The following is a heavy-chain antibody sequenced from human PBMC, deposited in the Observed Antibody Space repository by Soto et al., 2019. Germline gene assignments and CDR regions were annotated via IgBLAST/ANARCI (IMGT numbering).Heavy chain of an antibody. J-gene: IGHJ6*02. Sequence: GGSLRLSCAASGFTFSSYDMHWVRQATGKGLEWVSAIGTAGDTYYPGSVKGRFTISRENAKNSLYLQMNSLRAGDTAVYYCARGSGYYCGMDVWGQGTTVTVSS. CDR1: GFTFSSYD. V-gene: IGHV3-13*01. D-gene: IGHD1-26*01. CDR2: IGTAGDT. CDR3: ARGSGYYCGMDV.